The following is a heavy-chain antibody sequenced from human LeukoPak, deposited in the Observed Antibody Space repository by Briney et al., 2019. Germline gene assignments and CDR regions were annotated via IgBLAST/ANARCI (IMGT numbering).Heavy chain of an antibody. CDR1: GGSFSGYY. CDR3: AFEAGGFGQLDRIDY. J-gene: IGHJ4*02. V-gene: IGHV4-34*01. Sequence: PSETLSLTCAVYGGSFSGYYWSWIRQPPGKGLEWIGEINHSGSTNYNPSLKSRATISVDTSKNQFTLKLSSVTAADTAVYYCAFEAGGFGQLDRIDYWGQGTLVTVSS. D-gene: IGHD3-10*01. CDR2: INHSGST.